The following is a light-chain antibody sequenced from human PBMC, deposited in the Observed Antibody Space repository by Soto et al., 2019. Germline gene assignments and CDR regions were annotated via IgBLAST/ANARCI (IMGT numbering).Light chain of an antibody. V-gene: IGLV1-44*01. J-gene: IGLJ7*01. CDR1: SSNIGSNP. CDR2: GSN. CDR3: AVWDDSLDGAV. Sequence: QSVLTQPPSASGTPGQRITISCSGSSSNIGSNPVNWYQQFPGMAPKLVIYGSNQRPSGVPDRFSGSKSGTSASLAIIGLQSEDEADYFYAVWDDSLDGAVFGGGTQLTVL.